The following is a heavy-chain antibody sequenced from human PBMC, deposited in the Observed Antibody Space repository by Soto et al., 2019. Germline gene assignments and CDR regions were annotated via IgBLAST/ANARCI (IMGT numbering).Heavy chain of an antibody. Sequence: GGSLRLSCAASGFTFSNAWMSRVRQAPGKGLEWVGRIKSKTDGGTTDYAAPVKGRFTISRDDSKNTLYLQMNSLKTEDTAVYYCTTDEVIAVAGFDYFDYWGQGTLVTVSS. J-gene: IGHJ4*02. CDR2: IKSKTDGGTT. CDR3: TTDEVIAVAGFDYFDY. D-gene: IGHD6-19*01. CDR1: GFTFSNAW. V-gene: IGHV3-15*01.